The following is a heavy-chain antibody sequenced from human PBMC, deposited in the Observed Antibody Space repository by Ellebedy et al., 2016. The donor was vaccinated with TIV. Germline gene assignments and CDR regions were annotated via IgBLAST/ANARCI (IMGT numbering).Heavy chain of an antibody. V-gene: IGHV3-9*01. J-gene: IGHJ3*02. CDR1: GFTFDDYA. CDR3: AKDMGDCSGGSCYSAFDI. Sequence: PGGSLRLSCAASGFTFDDYAMHWVRQAPGKGLEWVSGISWNSGSIGYADSVKGRFTISRDNAKNSLYLQMNSLRAEDTALYYCAKDMGDCSGGSCYSAFDIWGQGTMVTVSS. D-gene: IGHD2-15*01. CDR2: ISWNSGSI.